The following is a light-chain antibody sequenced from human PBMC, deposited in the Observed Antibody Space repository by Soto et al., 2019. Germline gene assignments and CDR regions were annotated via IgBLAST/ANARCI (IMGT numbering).Light chain of an antibody. CDR3: TSYAGSNNYVV. Sequence: QSVLTQPPSASGSPGQSVTISCTGTSSDVGGYNYVSWYQQHPAKAPKLMIYEVSKRPSGVPDRFSGSKSGNTASLTVSGLQAEDEADYFCTSYAGSNNYVVFGGWTKVTVL. CDR1: SSDVGGYNY. J-gene: IGLJ2*01. V-gene: IGLV2-8*01. CDR2: EVS.